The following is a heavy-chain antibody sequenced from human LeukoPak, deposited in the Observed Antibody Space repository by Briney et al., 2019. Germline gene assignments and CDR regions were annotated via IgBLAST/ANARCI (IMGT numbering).Heavy chain of an antibody. CDR3: ASRPPITIFGVVIPYYFDY. V-gene: IGHV4-34*01. Sequence: SETLSLTCAVYGGSFSGYYWSWIRQPPGKGLEWIGEINHSGSTNYNPSLKSRVTISVDTSKNQFSLKLSSVTAADTAVYYCASRPPITIFGVVIPYYFDYWGQGTLVTVSS. D-gene: IGHD3-3*01. J-gene: IGHJ4*02. CDR2: INHSGST. CDR1: GGSFSGYY.